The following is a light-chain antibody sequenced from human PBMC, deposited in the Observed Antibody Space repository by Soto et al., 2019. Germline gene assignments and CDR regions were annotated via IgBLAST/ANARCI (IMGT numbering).Light chain of an antibody. V-gene: IGKV3-15*01. Sequence: EIVMTQSPATLSVSPGERATLSCRASQSIGPDLAWYQQRPGQPPRLLIYDVSTRATGVPDRFSGSGSGSDFTLTISSLQPEDFAVYYCQQGSDWPLTFGEGTKLDI. CDR1: QSIGPD. J-gene: IGKJ2*01. CDR2: DVS. CDR3: QQGSDWPLT.